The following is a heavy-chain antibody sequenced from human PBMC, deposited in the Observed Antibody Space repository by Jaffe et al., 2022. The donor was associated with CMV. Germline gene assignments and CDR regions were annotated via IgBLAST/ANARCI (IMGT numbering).Heavy chain of an antibody. J-gene: IGHJ4*02. D-gene: IGHD3-10*01. V-gene: IGHV1-18*04. CDR3: ARVRSRVLWFGELFNYFDY. Sequence: QVQLVQSGAEVKKPGASVKVSCKASGYTFTSYGISWVRQAPGQGLEWMGWISAYNGNTNYAQKLQGRVTMTTDTSTSTAYMELRSLRSDDTAVYYCARVRSRVLWFGELFNYFDYWGQGTLVTVSS. CDR1: GYTFTSYG. CDR2: ISAYNGNT.